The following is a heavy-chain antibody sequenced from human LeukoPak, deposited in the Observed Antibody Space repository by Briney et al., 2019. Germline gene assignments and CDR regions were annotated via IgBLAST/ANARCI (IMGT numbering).Heavy chain of an antibody. V-gene: IGHV1-2*02. CDR1: GYTFTGYY. Sequence: ASVKVSYKASGYTFTGYYMHWVRQAPGQGLEWMGWINPSSGGTNYAQKFQGRVTMTRDTSISTAYMELSRLRSDDTAVYYCARYYDSSGYPFDYWGQGTLVTVSS. D-gene: IGHD3-22*01. J-gene: IGHJ4*02. CDR2: INPSSGGT. CDR3: ARYYDSSGYPFDY.